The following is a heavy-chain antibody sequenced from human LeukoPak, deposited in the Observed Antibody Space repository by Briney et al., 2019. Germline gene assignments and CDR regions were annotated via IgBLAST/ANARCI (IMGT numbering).Heavy chain of an antibody. Sequence: PSETLSLTCTVSGDSINNTHFWSWIRQPPGKGLEWIGYIYYVGTTNKNPSLKSRVTISIDPSKNQFFLRLRSVTAADTAVYYCARDSSYRPPYDAFDIWGPGTMVTVSS. V-gene: IGHV4-59*11. J-gene: IGHJ3*02. CDR3: ARDSSYRPPYDAFDI. CDR2: IYYVGTT. D-gene: IGHD4-11*01. CDR1: GDSINNTHF.